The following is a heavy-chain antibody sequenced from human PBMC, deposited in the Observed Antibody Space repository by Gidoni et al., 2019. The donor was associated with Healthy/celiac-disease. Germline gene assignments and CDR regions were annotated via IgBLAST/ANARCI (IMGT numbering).Heavy chain of an antibody. CDR3: AKDEILGY. D-gene: IGHD3-9*01. V-gene: IGHV3-30*02. CDR1: GFTFSSYG. Sequence: QVQLVESGGGVVQPGGSLRLSCAASGFTFSSYGMHWVRQAPGKGLELVAFIRYDGSNKYYADSVKGRFTISRDNSKNTLYLQMNSLRAEDTAVYYCAKDEILGYWGQGTLVTVSS. J-gene: IGHJ4*02. CDR2: IRYDGSNK.